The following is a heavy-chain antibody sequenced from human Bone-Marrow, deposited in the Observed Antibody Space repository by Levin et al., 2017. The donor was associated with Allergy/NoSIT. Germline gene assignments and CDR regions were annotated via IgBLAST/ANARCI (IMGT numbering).Heavy chain of an antibody. CDR1: GFTFGTSG. J-gene: IGHJ4*02. D-gene: IGHD2-21*02. V-gene: IGHV3-23*01. Sequence: RGSLKISCAASGFTFGTSGMTWVRQAPGKGLEWVSAISKNGAATYYADSARGRFTISRDNSKNLLYLQMNSLRAEDTALYYCAKTAPYYFDYWGQGILVTVSS. CDR2: ISKNGAAT. CDR3: AKTAPYYFDY.